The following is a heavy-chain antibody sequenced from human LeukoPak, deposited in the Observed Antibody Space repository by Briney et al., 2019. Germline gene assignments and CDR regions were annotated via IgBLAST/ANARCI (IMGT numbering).Heavy chain of an antibody. CDR2: INTYNGYT. V-gene: IGHV1-18*01. D-gene: IGHD2/OR15-2a*01. CDR3: ARGLRIDDWFDP. CDR1: GYTFTNYG. J-gene: IGHJ5*02. Sequence: ASVKVSCKASGYTFTNYGISWVRQAPGQGLEWMGWINTYNGYTNCAQKLQGRVTMTTDTSTNTAYMELRSLRSDDTAVYYCARGLRIDDWFDPWGQGTLLTVSS.